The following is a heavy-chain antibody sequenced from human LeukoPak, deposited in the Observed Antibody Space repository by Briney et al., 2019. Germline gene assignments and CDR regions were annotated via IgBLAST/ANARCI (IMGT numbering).Heavy chain of an antibody. Sequence: SETLSLTCSVSGVSMSSHYWSWIRQPAGKGLEWIGFVYTSGTANYSPSLKSRVTMSIDTSKNQFSLKLRSVTAADTAVYYCARDVQSSGGYNWFDPWGQGTLVIVSS. D-gene: IGHD2-15*01. V-gene: IGHV4-4*07. CDR1: GVSMSSHY. CDR3: ARDVQSSGGYNWFDP. CDR2: VYTSGTA. J-gene: IGHJ5*02.